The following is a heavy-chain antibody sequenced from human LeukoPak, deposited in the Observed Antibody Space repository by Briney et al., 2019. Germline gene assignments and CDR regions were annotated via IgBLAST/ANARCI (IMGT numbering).Heavy chain of an antibody. CDR3: ASLYSSSWSDFDY. J-gene: IGHJ4*02. CDR1: GGSISSSSYY. CDR2: IYYSGST. V-gene: IGHV4-39*01. D-gene: IGHD6-13*01. Sequence: SETLSLTCTVSGGSISSSSYYWGWIRQPPGKGLEWIGSIYYSGSTYYNPSLKSRVTISVDTSKNQFSLKLSSVTAADTAVYYCASLYSSSWSDFDYWGQGTLVTVSS.